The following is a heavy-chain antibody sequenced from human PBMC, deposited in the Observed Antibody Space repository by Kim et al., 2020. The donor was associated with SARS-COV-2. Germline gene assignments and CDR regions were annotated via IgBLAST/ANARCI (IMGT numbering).Heavy chain of an antibody. J-gene: IGHJ3*02. CDR3: AKDISADSSDDAFDI. D-gene: IGHD6-19*01. Sequence: ESVKGRFTISRDNAKNSLYLQMNSLRAEDTALYYCAKDISADSSDDAFDIWGQGTMVTVSS. V-gene: IGHV3-9*01.